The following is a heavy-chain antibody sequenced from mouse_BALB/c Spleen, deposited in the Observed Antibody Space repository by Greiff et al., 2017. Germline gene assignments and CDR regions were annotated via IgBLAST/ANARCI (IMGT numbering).Heavy chain of an antibody. CDR2: ISNGGSST. V-gene: IGHV5-12-2*01. D-gene: IGHD5-1*01. Sequence: EVQRVESGGGLVQPGGSLKLSCAASGFTFSSYTMSWVRQTPEKRLEWVAYISNGGSSTYYPDTVTGRFTISRDNAKNTLYLQMSSLKSEDTAMYYCARQEYGYYYAMDYWGQGTSVTVSS. CDR3: ARQEYGYYYAMDY. J-gene: IGHJ4*01. CDR1: GFTFSSYT.